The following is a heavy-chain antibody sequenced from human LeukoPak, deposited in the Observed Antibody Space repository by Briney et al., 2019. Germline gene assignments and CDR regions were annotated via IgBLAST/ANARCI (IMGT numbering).Heavy chain of an antibody. J-gene: IGHJ6*03. CDR2: IYYSGTT. CDR3: ARGPVDYGEGDYYYYMDV. Sequence: SETLSLTCAVSGGSISSGGYSWSWIRQPPGKGLEWIGYIYYSGTTNYNPSLKSRVTISVDTSKNQLSLKLSSVTTTDTAVYYCARGPVDYGEGDYYYYMDVWGKGTTVTISS. CDR1: GGSISSGGYS. D-gene: IGHD4-17*01. V-gene: IGHV4-61*08.